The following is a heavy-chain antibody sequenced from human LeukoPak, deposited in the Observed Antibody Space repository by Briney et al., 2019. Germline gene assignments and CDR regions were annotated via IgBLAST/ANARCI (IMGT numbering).Heavy chain of an antibody. V-gene: IGHV3-21*01. CDR3: VREYVDV. Sequence: GGSLRLSCAASGLTLSTYTMNWVRQAPGKGLEWVSSIFSSSNYIYYADSVKGRFTISRDNAKNSVYLQMNSLRAEDTAVYYCVREYVDVWGQGTTVTVSS. CDR2: IFSSSNYI. J-gene: IGHJ6*02. CDR1: GLTLSTYT.